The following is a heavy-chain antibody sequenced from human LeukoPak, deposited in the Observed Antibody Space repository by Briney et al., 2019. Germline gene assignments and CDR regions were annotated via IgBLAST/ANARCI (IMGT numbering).Heavy chain of an antibody. J-gene: IGHJ4*02. V-gene: IGHV3-33*01. CDR3: ARGRFDPTYYFDY. CDR1: GFTFSSYG. D-gene: IGHD3-3*01. CDR2: IWYDGSNK. Sequence: GRSLRLSCAASGFTFSSYGMDWARQAPGKGLEWVAVIWYDGSNKYYADSVKGRFTISRDNSKNTLYLQMNSLRAEDTAVYYCARGRFDPTYYFDYWGQGTLVTVSS.